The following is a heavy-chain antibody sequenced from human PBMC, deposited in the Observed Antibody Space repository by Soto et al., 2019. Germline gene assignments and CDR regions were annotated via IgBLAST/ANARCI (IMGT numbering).Heavy chain of an antibody. CDR1: GYTFTIYG. CDR2: ISAYNGDT. J-gene: IGHJ6*02. Sequence: GASVKVSCTASGYTFTIYGFSWVRQAPGQGLEWMGWISAYNGDTNYPQKLKARVTMTTDTSTSTAYLDLRSLRSDDTAVYYCARSSGTYPPSRYYYGLDVWGQGTTVTVSS. D-gene: IGHD1-26*01. V-gene: IGHV1-18*01. CDR3: ARSSGTYPPSRYYYGLDV.